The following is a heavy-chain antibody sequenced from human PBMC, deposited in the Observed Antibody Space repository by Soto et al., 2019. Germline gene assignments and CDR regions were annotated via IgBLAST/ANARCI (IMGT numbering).Heavy chain of an antibody. Sequence: EVQLMESGGGLVQPGGSLQLSCAASGFTFTDSAIHWVRQASGKGLEWIGHIRSKANTFATAYAAPVKGRFTISRDDSYNTAYLQVISLKTEDTAVYYCTIPRPYYHSLAAFCFSYWGQGTLVTVSS. CDR2: IRSKANTFAT. D-gene: IGHD3-9*01. V-gene: IGHV3-73*02. J-gene: IGHJ4*02. CDR3: TIPRPYYHSLAAFCFSY. CDR1: GFTFTDSA.